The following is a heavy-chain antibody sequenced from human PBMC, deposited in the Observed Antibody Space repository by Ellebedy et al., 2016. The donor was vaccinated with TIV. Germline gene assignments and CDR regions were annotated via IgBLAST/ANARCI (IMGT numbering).Heavy chain of an antibody. CDR1: GFPFSSYA. CDR2: ISGSGGST. CDR3: AQRRYYYDSSGYLNWYFAL. Sequence: GESLKISCAASGFPFSSYAMRWVRQAPGKGLEWVSAISGSGGSTYYADSVKGRFTISRDNSKNTLYLQMNSLRAEDTAVYYCAQRRYYYDSSGYLNWYFALWGRGTLVTVSS. V-gene: IGHV3-23*01. J-gene: IGHJ2*01. D-gene: IGHD3-22*01.